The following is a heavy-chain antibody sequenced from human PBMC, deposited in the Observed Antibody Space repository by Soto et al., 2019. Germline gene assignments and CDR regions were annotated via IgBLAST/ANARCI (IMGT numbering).Heavy chain of an antibody. V-gene: IGHV3-30-3*01. CDR1: GFTFSSYA. D-gene: IGHD5-12*01. CDR3: VNSHGYSGYDRYYYYGMDV. Sequence: GGSLRLSCAASGFTFSSYAMHWVRQAPGKGLEWVAVISYDGSNKYYADSVKGRFTISRDNSKNTLYLQMNSLRAEDTAVYYCVNSHGYSGYDRYYYYGMDVWGQGTTVTVSS. J-gene: IGHJ6*02. CDR2: ISYDGSNK.